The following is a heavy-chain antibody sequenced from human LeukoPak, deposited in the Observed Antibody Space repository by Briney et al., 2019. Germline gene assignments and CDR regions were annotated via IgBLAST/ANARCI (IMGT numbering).Heavy chain of an antibody. CDR1: GFTFSNYA. D-gene: IGHD3-22*01. Sequence: GGSLRLSCAASGFTFSNYAMSWVRQAPGKGLEWVSSITGNALNTYQADFIKGRFTISRDDSKNTLYLHLSSLRVEGTAVYYCAKLQDFYDNSGYSYFDNWGQGTPVTVSS. J-gene: IGHJ4*02. CDR3: AKLQDFYDNSGYSYFDN. V-gene: IGHV3-23*01. CDR2: ITGNALNT.